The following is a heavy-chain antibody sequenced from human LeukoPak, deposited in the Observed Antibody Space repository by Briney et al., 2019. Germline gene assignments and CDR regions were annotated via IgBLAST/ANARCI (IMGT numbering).Heavy chain of an antibody. V-gene: IGHV3-11*01. CDR2: ISSSGSTK. Sequence: GGSLRLSCAASGFTFSDYYMSWLRQAPGKGLEWVSYISSSGSTKYYAYSVKGLFTISRDNAKNSLYLQMSSLKAEDTALYYCARDAIGITTYDGYFDNWGERALVTVSS. CDR1: GFTFSDYY. CDR3: ARDAIGITTYDGYFDN. D-gene: IGHD3-16*01. J-gene: IGHJ4*03.